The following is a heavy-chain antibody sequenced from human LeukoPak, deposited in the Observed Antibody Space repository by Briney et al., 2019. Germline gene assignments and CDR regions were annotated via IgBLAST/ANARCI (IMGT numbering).Heavy chain of an antibody. CDR1: GGSISSGGYY. CDR3: AASPSRRFDY. D-gene: IGHD2-2*01. J-gene: IGHJ4*02. CDR2: IYYSGST. Sequence: SETLSLTCAVSGGSISSGGYYWSWIRQHPGKGLEWIGYIYYSGSTYYNPSLKSRVTISVDTSKNQFSLKLSSVTAADTAVYYCAASPSRRFDYWGQGTLVTVSS. V-gene: IGHV4-31*11.